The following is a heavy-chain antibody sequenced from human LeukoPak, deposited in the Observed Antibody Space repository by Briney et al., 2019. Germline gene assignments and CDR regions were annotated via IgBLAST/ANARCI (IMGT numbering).Heavy chain of an antibody. Sequence: GGSLRLSCATSDFTFSSYEMNWVRQAPGKGLEWVSYISSSGSIKSYADSVKGRFTISRDNAKNSLYLQMNSLRAEDTAVYYCARVHYYDSSGYPFDYWGQGILVTVSS. CDR2: ISSSGSIK. CDR1: DFTFSSYE. CDR3: ARVHYYDSSGYPFDY. J-gene: IGHJ4*02. V-gene: IGHV3-48*03. D-gene: IGHD3-22*01.